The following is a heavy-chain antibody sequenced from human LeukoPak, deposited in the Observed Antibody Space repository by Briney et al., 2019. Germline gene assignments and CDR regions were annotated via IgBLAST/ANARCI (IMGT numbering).Heavy chain of an antibody. Sequence: ASVKVSCKASGYTFTTYDINWVRQATGQGLEWMGWMSPTSGVTDYAQKFQGRVTMTRDTSITTAYMELTSLSPEDTAVYYCARGVVAGVDYWGQGTLVTVSS. CDR2: MSPTSGVT. CDR1: GYTFTTYD. V-gene: IGHV1-8*01. CDR3: ARGVVAGVDY. D-gene: IGHD2-2*01. J-gene: IGHJ4*02.